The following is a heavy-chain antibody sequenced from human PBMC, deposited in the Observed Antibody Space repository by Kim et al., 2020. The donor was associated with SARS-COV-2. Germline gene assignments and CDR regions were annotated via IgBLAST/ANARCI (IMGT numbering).Heavy chain of an antibody. Sequence: GGSLRLSCAASGFTFSSYEMNWVRQAPGKGLEWVSYISSSGSTIYYADSVKGRFTISRDNAKNSLYLQMNSLRAEDTAVYYCARDGYFDCLLAGYYYGMDVWGQGTTVTVSS. CDR3: ARDGYFDCLLAGYYYGMDV. V-gene: IGHV3-48*03. CDR2: ISSSGSTI. CDR1: GFTFSSYE. D-gene: IGHD3-9*01. J-gene: IGHJ6*02.